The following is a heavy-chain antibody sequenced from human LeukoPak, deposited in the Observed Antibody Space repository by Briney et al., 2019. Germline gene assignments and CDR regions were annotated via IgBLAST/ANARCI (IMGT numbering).Heavy chain of an antibody. J-gene: IGHJ4*02. D-gene: IGHD1-14*01. CDR1: GFTFSTYT. CDR3: VKVTGTGYYFDY. Sequence: PGGSLRLSCAASGFTFSTYTMNWVRQAPGKGLEWVSSISSSSSYIYYADSVKGRFTISRDNAKNSLYLQMNSLRAEDTAVYYCVKVTGTGYYFDYWGQGTLVTVSS. V-gene: IGHV3-21*04. CDR2: ISSSSSYI.